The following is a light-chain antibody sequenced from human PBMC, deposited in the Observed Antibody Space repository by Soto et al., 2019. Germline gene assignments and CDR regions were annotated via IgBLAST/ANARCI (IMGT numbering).Light chain of an antibody. J-gene: IGKJ1*01. V-gene: IGKV3-11*01. CDR1: QSVSSY. CDR2: EAS. Sequence: EIVLTQSPATLCLSSGERAALSCLASQSVSSYLAWYQQKPGQAPRLLMYEASTRATGIPARFSGGGSGTDFTLTISSLEPEDFAVYYCQQRSDWPWTFGQGTKVDIK. CDR3: QQRSDWPWT.